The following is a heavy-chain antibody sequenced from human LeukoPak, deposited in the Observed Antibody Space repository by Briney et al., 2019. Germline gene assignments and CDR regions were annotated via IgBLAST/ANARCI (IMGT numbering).Heavy chain of an antibody. CDR1: GFTFSNYA. CDR2: ISGSGGTT. V-gene: IGHV3-23*01. CDR3: ARERGSSGGNTNGYFDY. Sequence: PGGSLRLSCAASGFTFSNYAMSWVRQAPGKGLEWVSVISGSGGTTYSADSVKGRFTISRDNSKNTLYLQMNSLRAEDTAAYYCARERGSSGGNTNGYFDYWGQGALVTFSS. J-gene: IGHJ4*02. D-gene: IGHD4-23*01.